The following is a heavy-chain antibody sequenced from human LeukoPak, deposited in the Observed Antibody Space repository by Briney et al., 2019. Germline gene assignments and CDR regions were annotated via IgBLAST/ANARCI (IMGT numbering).Heavy chain of an antibody. V-gene: IGHV6-1*01. CDR3: VRAAAGGLFFQH. CDR2: TYYRSKWYN. Sequence: SQTLSLTCAIFGDNVSINSAAWNWIRQSPSRGLEWLGRTYYRSKWYNDYALSVKSRITINPDTPKNQFSLHLNSVTPDDTAAYYCVRAAAGGLFFQHWGQGTLVTVSP. J-gene: IGHJ1*01. CDR1: GDNVSINSAA. D-gene: IGHD6-13*01.